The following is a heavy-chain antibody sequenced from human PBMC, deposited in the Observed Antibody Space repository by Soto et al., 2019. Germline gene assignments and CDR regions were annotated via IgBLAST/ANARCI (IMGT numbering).Heavy chain of an antibody. CDR2: IFPKFGTT. V-gene: IGHV1-69*13. D-gene: IGHD3-16*02. CDR1: GDTDTNYV. J-gene: IGHJ6*02. CDR3: GAEMTFGKLSVV. Sequence: SVKVSCKASGDTDTNYVISWVRQAPGQGLEWMGGIFPKFGTTYSAQKLQDRLTITADESTSTVYMQLSSLRLDDTAVYYCGAEMTFGKLSVVWGQGTTVTVSS.